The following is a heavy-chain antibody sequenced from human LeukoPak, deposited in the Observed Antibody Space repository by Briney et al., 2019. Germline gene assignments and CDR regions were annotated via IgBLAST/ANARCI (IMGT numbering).Heavy chain of an antibody. CDR1: GYTLTELS. V-gene: IGHV1-24*01. J-gene: IGHJ4*02. D-gene: IGHD3-10*01. Sequence: ASVKVSCKVSGYTLTELSMHWVRQAPGKGLEWMGGFDPEDGETIYAQKFQGRVTMTEDTSTDTAYMELSSVRSEDTAVYYCATGGVLWFGESPNYFDYWGQGTLVTVSS. CDR3: ATGGVLWFGESPNYFDY. CDR2: FDPEDGET.